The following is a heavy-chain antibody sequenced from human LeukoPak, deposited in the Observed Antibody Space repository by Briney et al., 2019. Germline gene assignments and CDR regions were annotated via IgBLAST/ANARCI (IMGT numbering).Heavy chain of an antibody. J-gene: IGHJ4*02. V-gene: IGHV3-30*04. Sequence: GGSLRLSCAASGFTFKNSAMSWVRQAPGKGLEWVAVISYDGSDKYYADSVKGRFTISRDNSKNTLYLQMNSLRAEDTAVYYCATYRQVLLPFESWGQGTLVTVSS. D-gene: IGHD2-8*02. CDR1: GFTFKNSA. CDR3: ATYRQVLLPFES. CDR2: ISYDGSDK.